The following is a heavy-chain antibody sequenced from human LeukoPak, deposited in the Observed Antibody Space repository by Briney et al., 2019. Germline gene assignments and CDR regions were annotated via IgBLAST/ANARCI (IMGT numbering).Heavy chain of an antibody. J-gene: IGHJ4*02. CDR2: IAWNSGNT. D-gene: IGHD3-10*01. CDR1: VLTFDNYA. V-gene: IGHV3-9*01. CDR3: AKDMNSYGAGSSYNLWGPIDS. Sequence: GRSLTLSCPASVLTFDNYALHWVRQAPAKGLAWVSGIAWNSGNTGFADSVKGRFTLSRDNAENSLYLQMNSLTPEDTACYFCAKDMNSYGAGSSYNLWGPIDSWGQGTLVTVSS.